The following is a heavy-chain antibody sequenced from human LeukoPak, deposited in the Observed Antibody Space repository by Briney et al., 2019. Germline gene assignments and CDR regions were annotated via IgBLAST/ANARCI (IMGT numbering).Heavy chain of an antibody. V-gene: IGHV1-46*01. CDR1: GYTFTNYY. J-gene: IGHJ4*02. CDR2: TRPSSGRT. D-gene: IGHD1-14*01. Sequence: ASVKVSCKTSGYTFTNYYMHWVRQAPGQGPEWMGITRPSSGRTSYPQKFQGRVTMTWDMSTSTFYMELSSLTSDDTALYYCAREGPETYNFDFWGQGTLVTVSS. CDR3: AREGPETYNFDF.